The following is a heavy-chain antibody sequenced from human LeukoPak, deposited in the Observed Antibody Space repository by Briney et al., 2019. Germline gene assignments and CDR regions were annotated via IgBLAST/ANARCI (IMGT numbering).Heavy chain of an antibody. V-gene: IGHV3-74*01. CDR3: AREQYQPDAFDI. CDR2: INNDGSNT. Sequence: GGSLRLSCAASGFTLSSYWMHWVRQAPGKGLVWVSHINNDGSNTNYADSVKGRFTISRDNAKNTLYLRMNSLRAEDTAVYYCAREQYQPDAFDIWGQGTMVTVSS. CDR1: GFTLSSYW. D-gene: IGHD2-2*01. J-gene: IGHJ3*02.